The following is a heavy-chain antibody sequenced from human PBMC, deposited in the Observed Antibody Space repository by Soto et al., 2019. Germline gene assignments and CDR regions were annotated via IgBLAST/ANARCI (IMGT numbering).Heavy chain of an antibody. CDR3: ARIVLMVYAIPTHFDY. CDR2: IYYSGST. V-gene: IGHV4-31*03. Sequence: QVQLQESGPGLVKPSQTLSLTCTVSGGSISSGGYYWSWLRQHPGKGLEWIGYIYYSGSTYYNPPLKSRLTISVDTSKNQFSLKLSSVTAADTAVYCCARIVLMVYAIPTHFDYWGQGTLVTVSS. J-gene: IGHJ4*02. CDR1: GGSISSGGYY. D-gene: IGHD2-8*01.